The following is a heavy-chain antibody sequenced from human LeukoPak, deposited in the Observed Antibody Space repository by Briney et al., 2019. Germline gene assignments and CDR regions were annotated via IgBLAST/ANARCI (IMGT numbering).Heavy chain of an antibody. CDR3: ARAHPSRQIRYDQGLGDY. CDR2: ISYDGSNK. CDR1: GFTVSSYA. J-gene: IGHJ4*02. V-gene: IGHV3-30-3*01. D-gene: IGHD4-17*01. Sequence: GGSLRLSCAASGFTVSSYAMHWVRQAPGKGLEWVAVISYDGSNKYYADSVKGRFTISRDNSKNTLYLQMNSLRAEDTAVYYCARAHPSRQIRYDQGLGDYWGQGTLVTVSS.